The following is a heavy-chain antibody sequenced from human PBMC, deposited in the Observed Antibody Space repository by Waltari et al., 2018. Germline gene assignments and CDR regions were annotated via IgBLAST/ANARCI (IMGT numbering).Heavy chain of an antibody. CDR2: ISGSGDRT. D-gene: IGHD1-26*01. Sequence: EVQLLESGGGLVQPGGYLRLSCAASGFAFSIYAMSWVRQAPGKGLEWVSAISGSGDRTYYADSVKGRFTISRDNSKNTLYLQMNSLRAEDTAIYYCAKSRGSYSLDYWGQGTLVTVSS. J-gene: IGHJ4*02. V-gene: IGHV3-23*01. CDR3: AKSRGSYSLDY. CDR1: GFAFSIYA.